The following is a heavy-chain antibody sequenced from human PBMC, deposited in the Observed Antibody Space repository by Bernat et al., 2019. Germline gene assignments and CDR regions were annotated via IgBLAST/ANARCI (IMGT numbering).Heavy chain of an antibody. D-gene: IGHD3-16*02. V-gene: IGHV4-38-2*01. CDR2: IYHSGST. J-gene: IGHJ4*02. CDR3: ARRVGGGELSQKSYYFDY. CDR1: GYSISSGYY. Sequence: QVQLQESGPGLVKPSETLSLTCAVSGYSISSGYYWGWIRQPPGKGLEWIGSIYHSGSTYYNPSLKSRVTISVDTSKNQFSLKLSSVTAADTAVDYGARRVGGGELSQKSYYFDYWGQGTLVTVSS.